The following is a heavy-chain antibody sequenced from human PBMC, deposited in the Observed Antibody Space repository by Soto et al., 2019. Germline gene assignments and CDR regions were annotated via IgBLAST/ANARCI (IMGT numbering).Heavy chain of an antibody. CDR3: AKAFRYCSSTSCYKCGGDCYDFDC. CDR1: GFTFSSYA. D-gene: IGHD2-2*02. V-gene: IGHV3-23*01. Sequence: GGSLRLSCAASGFTFSSYAMSWVRQAPGKGLEWVSAISGSGGSTYYADSVKGRFTISRDNSKNTLYLQMNSLRAEDTAVYYCAKAFRYCSSTSCYKCGGDCYDFDCWGQGTLVTVSS. J-gene: IGHJ4*02. CDR2: ISGSGGST.